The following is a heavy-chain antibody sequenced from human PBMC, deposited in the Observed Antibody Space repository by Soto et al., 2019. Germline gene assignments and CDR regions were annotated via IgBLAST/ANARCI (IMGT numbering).Heavy chain of an antibody. Sequence: PSETLSLTCTVSGGSISSGDYYWSWIRQPPGKGLEWIGYIYYSGSTYYNPSLKSRVTISVDTSKNQFSLKLSSVTAADTAVYYCTRDSKGSSSWYLYYYYGMDVWGQGTTVTVSS. V-gene: IGHV4-30-4*01. CDR1: GGSISSGDYY. CDR2: IYYSGST. D-gene: IGHD6-13*01. CDR3: TRDSKGSSSWYLYYYYGMDV. J-gene: IGHJ6*02.